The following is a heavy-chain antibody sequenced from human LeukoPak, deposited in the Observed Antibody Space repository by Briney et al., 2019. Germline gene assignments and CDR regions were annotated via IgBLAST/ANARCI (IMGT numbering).Heavy chain of an antibody. CDR1: GGSIGSHY. CDR3: ARDYYDSRGEAFDI. V-gene: IGHV4-59*11. CDR2: VFYSGTT. D-gene: IGHD3-22*01. Sequence: SETLSLTRTVSGGSIGSHYWSCIRQPPGKGLEWSGYVFYSGTTNYNPSLKSRVTISVDTSKNQFSLKLSSVTAADTAVYYCARDYYDSRGEAFDIWGLGTMVTVSS. J-gene: IGHJ3*02.